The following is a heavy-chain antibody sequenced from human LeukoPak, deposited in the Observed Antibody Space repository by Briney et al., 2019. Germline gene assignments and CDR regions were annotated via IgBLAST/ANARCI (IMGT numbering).Heavy chain of an antibody. CDR2: ISWNSGSI. CDR3: AKGTGYSYGNNWFDP. Sequence: GRSLRLSCAASGFIFDDYAMHWVRQVPGKGLEWVSGISWNSGSIGYAASVTGRFTISRDNAKNSLYLQMNSLRAEDTALYYCAKGTGYSYGNNWFDPWGQGTLVTVSS. J-gene: IGHJ5*02. D-gene: IGHD5-18*01. V-gene: IGHV3-9*01. CDR1: GFIFDDYA.